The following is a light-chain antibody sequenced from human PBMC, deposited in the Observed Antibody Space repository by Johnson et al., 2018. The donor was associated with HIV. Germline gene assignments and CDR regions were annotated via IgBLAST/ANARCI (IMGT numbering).Light chain of an antibody. CDR3: GTWDSRLSIFV. V-gene: IGLV1-51*02. CDR2: EDN. CDR1: RSNIGNNY. J-gene: IGLJ1*01. Sequence: QSVLTQPPSVSAAPGQKFTISCSGGRSNIGNNYVSWYQQLPGTTPKLLMYEDNERPSGIPDRFSGSKSGPSAPLGLSALQTGDEPDYFCGTWDSRLSIFVFGTGTKITV.